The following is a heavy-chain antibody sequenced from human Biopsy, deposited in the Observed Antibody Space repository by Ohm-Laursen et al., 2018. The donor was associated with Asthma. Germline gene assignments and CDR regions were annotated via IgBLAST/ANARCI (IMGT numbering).Heavy chain of an antibody. CDR1: GFTFRSYA. V-gene: IGHV3-30-3*01. Sequence: SLRLSCAAPGFTFRSYAMHWVRQAPGKGLEWVAEGGSYYDGGLKYYADSVNGRFTVSRDDSKNSLYLQMNSLRPDDTAVYYCARDVMEWYLPAFDFWGQGTLVTVSS. CDR3: ARDVMEWYLPAFDF. CDR2: GGSYYDGGLK. D-gene: IGHD3-3*01. J-gene: IGHJ4*02.